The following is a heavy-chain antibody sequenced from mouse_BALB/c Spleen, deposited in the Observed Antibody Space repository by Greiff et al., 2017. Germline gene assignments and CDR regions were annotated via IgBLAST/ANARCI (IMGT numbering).Heavy chain of an antibody. V-gene: IGHV5-6-5*01. CDR3: AREGPYGSSYFDY. D-gene: IGHD1-1*01. CDR1: GFTFSSYA. Sequence: EVKLVESGGGLVKPGGSLKLSCAASGFTFSSYAMSWVRQTPEKRLEWVASISSGGSTYYPDSVKGRFTISRDNARNILYLQMSSLRSEDTAMYYCAREGPYGSSYFDYWGQGTTLTVSS. CDR2: ISSGGST. J-gene: IGHJ2*01.